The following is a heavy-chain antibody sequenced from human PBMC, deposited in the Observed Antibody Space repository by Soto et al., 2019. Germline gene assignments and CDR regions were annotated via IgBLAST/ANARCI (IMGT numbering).Heavy chain of an antibody. CDR2: IIPIFGTA. Sequence: SLKVSCKASGGTFSSYAISWVRQAPGQGLEWMGGIIPIFGTANYAQKFQGRVTITADESTSTAYMELSSLRSEDTAVYYCARDGMATTYYLDYWGQGTLVTDSS. CDR3: ARDGMATTYYLDY. V-gene: IGHV1-69*13. J-gene: IGHJ4*02. D-gene: IGHD5-12*01. CDR1: GGTFSSYA.